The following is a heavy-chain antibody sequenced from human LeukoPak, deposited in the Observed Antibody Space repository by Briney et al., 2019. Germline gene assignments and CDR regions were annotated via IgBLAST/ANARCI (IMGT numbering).Heavy chain of an antibody. V-gene: IGHV3-23*01. CDR3: AKGGVVTKGRYYGMDV. CDR1: GFTFSSYA. CDR2: ISGSGGST. J-gene: IGHJ6*02. D-gene: IGHD3-10*01. Sequence: GGSLRLSCAASGFTFSSYAMSWVRQAPGKGLEWVSAISGSGGSTYYADSVKGRFTISRDNSKNTLYLQMNSLRAEVTAVYYCAKGGVVTKGRYYGMDVWGQGTTVTVSS.